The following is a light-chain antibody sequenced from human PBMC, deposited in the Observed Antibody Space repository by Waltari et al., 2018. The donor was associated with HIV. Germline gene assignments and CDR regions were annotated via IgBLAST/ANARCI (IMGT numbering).Light chain of an antibody. V-gene: IGLV3-10*01. J-gene: IGLJ2*01. CDR2: EDS. CDR1: ALPKRF. Sequence: SYELTQPPSVSVSPGQTARITCSGDALPKRFAYWYQQRSGRAPVLVIYEDSTRPSGSPERFSATNSGTVATLTISGAQVDDEADYYCYSIDGSGHYRVFGGGTKLTVL. CDR3: YSIDGSGHYRV.